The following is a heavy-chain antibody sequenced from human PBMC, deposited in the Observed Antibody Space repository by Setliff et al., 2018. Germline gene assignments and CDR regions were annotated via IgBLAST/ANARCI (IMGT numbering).Heavy chain of an antibody. CDR2: IGESGNNI. CDR1: GFTFSAHY. Sequence: PGGSLRLSCAASGFTFSAHYMDWLRQAPGKGLEWVSYIGESGNNIHYADSVKGRFTISRDNAKKSLSLQMNSLRAEDTAVYYCARDNNYYDRSGYYSGHDVWGQGILVTVSS. V-gene: IGHV3-11*01. D-gene: IGHD3-22*01. CDR3: ARDNNYYDRSGYYSGHDV. J-gene: IGHJ4*03.